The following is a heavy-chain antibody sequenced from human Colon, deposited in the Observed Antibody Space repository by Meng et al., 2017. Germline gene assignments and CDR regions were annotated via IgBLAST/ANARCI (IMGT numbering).Heavy chain of an antibody. Sequence: QVQLQESGPGLVKPSGTLSLTCAVSGGSINSSNWWLWVRQPPGKGLEWLGEIYHGGNTNYNPSLKSRVTLSLDKSKNQFSLRLTSVTAADTAMYYCSRGVVAGAMVWFDSWGPGTLVTVSS. CDR1: GGSINSSNW. V-gene: IGHV4-4*02. CDR3: SRGVVAGAMVWFDS. D-gene: IGHD2-2*01. J-gene: IGHJ5*01. CDR2: IYHGGNT.